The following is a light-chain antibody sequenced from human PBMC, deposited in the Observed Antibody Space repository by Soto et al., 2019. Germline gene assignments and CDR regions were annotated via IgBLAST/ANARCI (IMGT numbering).Light chain of an antibody. V-gene: IGKV3-11*01. J-gene: IGKJ5*01. CDR3: QQRSSWIT. CDR2: DAS. Sequence: EIVLTQSPATLSLSPGERATLSCRASQSVSSYLAWYQHKPGQATRLLIYDASNRATGIPARFSGSGSGTDFTRTISSLEPEEVAVYYCQQRSSWITFGQGTRLEIE. CDR1: QSVSSY.